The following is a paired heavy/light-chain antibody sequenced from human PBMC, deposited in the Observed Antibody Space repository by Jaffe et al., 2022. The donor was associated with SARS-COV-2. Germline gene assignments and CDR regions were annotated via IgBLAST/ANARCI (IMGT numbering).Light chain of an antibody. J-gene: IGLJ3*02. CDR3: SAWDITLPGWV. Sequence: QAGLTQPPSVSKDLRQTVTLTCTGNNNNIGYEGAAWLQQHQGHPPKLLSYRNNNRPSGISERFSASRSGNTASLTITGLQPEDEADYYCSAWDITLPGWVFGGGTNLIVL. CDR2: RNN. CDR1: NNNIGYEG. V-gene: IGLV10-54*04.
Heavy chain of an antibody. D-gene: IGHD3-10*01. V-gene: IGHV3-23*01. CDR3: ARESNPLGVGAFDY. CDR2: FGSGDDK. CDR1: GFTLTSYV. J-gene: IGHJ4*02. Sequence: EVQLLGSGGDLVQPGGSLRLSCAVSGFTLTSYVMSWVRQAPGKGLEWVSGFGSGDDKNYADSVKGRFTISRDTSKNTVYLQMNSLSAEDTAVYFCARESNPLGVGAFDYWGQGILVTVSS.